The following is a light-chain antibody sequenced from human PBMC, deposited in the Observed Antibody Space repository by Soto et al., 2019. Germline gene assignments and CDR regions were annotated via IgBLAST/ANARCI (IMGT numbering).Light chain of an antibody. V-gene: IGKV1-9*01. CDR1: QGISSY. J-gene: IGKJ5*01. Sequence: DLQLTQSPSFLSASVGDRVTITCRASQGISSYLAWYQQKPGKAPKLLIYAASTLQSGVPSRFSGSGSGTEFTLTISSLQPEDFATYYCQPLDSYSTFGQGTRLEIK. CDR2: AAS. CDR3: QPLDSYST.